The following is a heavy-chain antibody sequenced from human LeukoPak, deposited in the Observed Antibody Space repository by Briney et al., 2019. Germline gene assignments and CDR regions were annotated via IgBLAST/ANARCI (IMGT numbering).Heavy chain of an antibody. V-gene: IGHV3-48*01. J-gene: IGHJ5*02. Sequence: GGSLRLSCAASGFTFSSYSMNWVRQAPGKGLEWVSYISSSSSTIYYADSVKGRFTISRDNAKNSLYLQMNSLRAEDTTVYYCAAGPGLFDPWGQGTLVTVSS. CDR2: ISSSSSTI. CDR3: AAGPGLFDP. CDR1: GFTFSSYS.